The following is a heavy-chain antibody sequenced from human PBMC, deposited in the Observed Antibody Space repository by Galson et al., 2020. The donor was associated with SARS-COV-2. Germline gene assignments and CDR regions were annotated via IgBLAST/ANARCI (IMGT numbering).Heavy chain of an antibody. Sequence: GGSLRLSCSASGFTFSDHNMIWVRQAPGKGLEWVSSISGSTSYKYYADSVKGRFTISRDNAKNSLYLQMDSLRAEDTGVYYCARDMGTGFRMYWYFDLWGHGTLVTV. CDR3: ARDMGTGFRMYWYFDL. CDR1: GFTFSDHN. J-gene: IGHJ2*01. V-gene: IGHV3-21*01. CDR2: ISGSTSYK. D-gene: IGHD2-8*02.